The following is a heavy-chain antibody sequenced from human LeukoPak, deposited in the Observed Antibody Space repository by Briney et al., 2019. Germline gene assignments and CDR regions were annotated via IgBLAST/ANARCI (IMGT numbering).Heavy chain of an antibody. CDR3: ARGGPRGTGTTEVHY. J-gene: IGHJ4*02. D-gene: IGHD1-1*01. Sequence: NTSETLSLTCTVSGGSISSSSYYWGWLRQPPGKGLEWIGSIYYSGSTYYNPSLKSRVTMSVGTSKNQFSLKLSSVTAADTAVYYCARGGPRGTGTTEVHYWGQGTLVTVSS. CDR2: IYYSGST. CDR1: GGSISSSSYY. V-gene: IGHV4-39*07.